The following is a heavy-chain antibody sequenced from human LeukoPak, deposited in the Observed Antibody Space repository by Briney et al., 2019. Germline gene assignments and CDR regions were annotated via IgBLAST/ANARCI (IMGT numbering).Heavy chain of an antibody. CDR2: ISYDRSNK. CDR3: AKDISQGYSGQHLRRYGMDV. V-gene: IGHV3-30*18. Sequence: GRSLRLSCAASGFTFSSYGMHWVRQAPGKGLEWVAVISYDRSNKYYADSVKGRFTISRDNSKNTLYLQMNSLRAEDTAVYYCAKDISQGYSGQHLRRYGMDVWGKGTTVTVSS. D-gene: IGHD1-26*01. CDR1: GFTFSSYG. J-gene: IGHJ6*04.